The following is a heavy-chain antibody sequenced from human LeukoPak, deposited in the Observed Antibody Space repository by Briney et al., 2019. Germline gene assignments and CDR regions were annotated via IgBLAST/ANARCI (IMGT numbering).Heavy chain of an antibody. D-gene: IGHD3-22*01. CDR3: ARDRYSSGYYGFDY. CDR1: GGSISSYY. V-gene: IGHV4-4*07. Sequence: SETLSLTCTVSGGSISSYYWSWIRQPAGKGLEWIGRIYTSGSTNYNPSLKSRVTMSADTSKNQFSLKLSSVTAADTAVYYCARDRYSSGYYGFDYWGQGTLVTVSS. J-gene: IGHJ4*02. CDR2: IYTSGST.